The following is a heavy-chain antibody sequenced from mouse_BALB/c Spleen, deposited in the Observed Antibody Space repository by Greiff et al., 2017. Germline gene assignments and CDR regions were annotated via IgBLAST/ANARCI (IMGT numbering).Heavy chain of an antibody. CDR3: TVGHYGNLGYAMDY. J-gene: IGHJ4*01. CDR2: INPSNGGT. V-gene: IGHV1-54*01. D-gene: IGHD2-1*01. Sequence: VQLQQSGAELVRPGTSVKVSCKASGYAFTNYLIEWVKQRPGQGLEWIGEINPSNGGTNYNEKFKRKATLTVDKSSSTAYMQLSSLTSEDSAVYYCTVGHYGNLGYAMDYWGQGTSVTVSS. CDR1: GYAFTNYL.